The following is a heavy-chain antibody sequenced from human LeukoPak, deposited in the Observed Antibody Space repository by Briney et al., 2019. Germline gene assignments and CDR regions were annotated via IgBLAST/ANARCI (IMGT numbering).Heavy chain of an antibody. CDR2: VYYSGST. J-gene: IGHJ2*01. CDR3: AREANSPTARYWYFDL. CDR1: GGSFSSYY. D-gene: IGHD2-21*01. Sequence: SETLSLTCTVSGGSFSSYYWSWMRQSPGKGLEWIGYVYYSGSTNYNPALKSRVTISLDTSENQFSLKLSSVTAADTAVYYCAREANSPTARYWYFDLWGRGTQVTVSS. V-gene: IGHV4-59*01.